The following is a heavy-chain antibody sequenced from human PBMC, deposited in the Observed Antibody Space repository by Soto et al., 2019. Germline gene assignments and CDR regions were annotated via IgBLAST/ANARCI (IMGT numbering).Heavy chain of an antibody. CDR2: IYPGDSDT. V-gene: IGHV5-51*01. CDR3: ARTRSFTLGFYYDGMDA. CDR1: GNSFASYW. Sequence: PXESPKIFWYSFGNSFASYWIGLVLQMPGKDLEWVGIIYPGDSDTRYSPSFQGQVTISADKSLRTAYLQWTSLKASDTALYYCARTRSFTLGFYYDGMDAWGQGTTVTVSS. D-gene: IGHD3-16*02. J-gene: IGHJ6*02.